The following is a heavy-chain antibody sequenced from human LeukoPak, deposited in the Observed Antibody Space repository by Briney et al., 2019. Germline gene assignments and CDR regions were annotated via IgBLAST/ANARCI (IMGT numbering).Heavy chain of an antibody. V-gene: IGHV3-23*01. CDR3: AKENSLHCSSTSCSPFDY. J-gene: IGHJ4*02. CDR2: ISGSGGST. D-gene: IGHD2-2*01. CDR1: GFTFSSYA. Sequence: GGSLRLSCAASGFTFSSYAMSWVRQAPGKGLEWVSAISGSGGSTYYADSVKGRFTISRDNSKNTLYLQMSSLRAEDTAVYYCAKENSLHCSSTSCSPFDYWGQGTLVTVSS.